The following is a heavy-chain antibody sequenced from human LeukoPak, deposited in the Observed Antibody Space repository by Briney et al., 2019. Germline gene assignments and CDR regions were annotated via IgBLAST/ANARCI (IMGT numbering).Heavy chain of an antibody. CDR2: IYYSGST. CDR1: GGSISSYY. V-gene: IGHV4-59*01. D-gene: IGHD6-6*01. CDR3: ARLYSSSSRVPYMDV. Sequence: TASETLSLTCTVSGGSISSYYWSWIRQPPGKGLEWIGYIYYSGSTNYNPSLKSRVTISVDTSKNQFSLKLSSVTAADTAVYYCARLYSSSSRVPYMDVWGKGTTVTVS. J-gene: IGHJ6*03.